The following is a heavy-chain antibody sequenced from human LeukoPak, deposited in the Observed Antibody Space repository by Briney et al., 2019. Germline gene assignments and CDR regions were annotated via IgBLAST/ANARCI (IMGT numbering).Heavy chain of an antibody. Sequence: ASVKVSCKASGYTFIGYYIHWVRQAPGQGLEWMGSVNPNSGVTDYAQKFQGRITMTRDTSISTAYMELSSLRSEDTAVYYCATHRVDAFDIWGQGTMVTVSS. CDR2: VNPNSGVT. CDR1: GYTFIGYY. V-gene: IGHV1-2*02. CDR3: ATHRVDAFDI. J-gene: IGHJ3*02.